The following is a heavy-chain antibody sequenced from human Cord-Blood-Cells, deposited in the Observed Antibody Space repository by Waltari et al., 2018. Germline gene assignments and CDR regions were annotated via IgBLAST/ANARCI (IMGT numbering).Heavy chain of an antibody. CDR3: ARETNIDSTPDY. CDR1: GCTLRRSW. J-gene: IGHJ4*02. D-gene: IGHD2-2*01. CDR2: IKQDGSEK. V-gene: IGHV3-7*01. Sequence: EVQLVESGGGLVQPGGSWGLSCVAAGCTLRRSWMVGVRKAPGKGLEWVANIKQDGSEKYYVDSVKGRFTISRDNAKNSLYLQMNSLRAEDTAVYYCARETNIDSTPDYWGQGTLVTVSS.